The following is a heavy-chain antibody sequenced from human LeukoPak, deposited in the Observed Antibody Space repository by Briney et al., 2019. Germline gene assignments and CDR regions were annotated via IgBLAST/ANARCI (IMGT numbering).Heavy chain of an antibody. V-gene: IGHV3-23*01. CDR3: AKGRDYGGNSKFDY. D-gene: IGHD4-23*01. CDR1: GLTFSSYA. J-gene: IGHJ4*02. CDR2: VSGSGDST. Sequence: GGSLRPSCAASGLTFSSYAMSWVRQAPGKGLEWVSAVSGSGDSTYYADPVRGRFTISRDNSKNTLYLQMNSLRVEDTAVYYCAKGRDYGGNSKFDYWGQGILVTVSS.